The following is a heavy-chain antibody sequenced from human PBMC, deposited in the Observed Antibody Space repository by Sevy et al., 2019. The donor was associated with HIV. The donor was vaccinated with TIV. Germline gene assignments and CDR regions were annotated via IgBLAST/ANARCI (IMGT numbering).Heavy chain of an antibody. Sequence: GGSLRLSCAASGFTFSSYEMNWVRQAPGKGLEWVSYISNSGSNIYYADSVRGRFTISRDTAKNSLYLQMNSLRAEDTAVYYCARGMILEGSWYGMDVWGQGTTVTVSS. CDR3: ARGMILEGSWYGMDV. CDR1: GFTFSSYE. J-gene: IGHJ6*02. CDR2: ISNSGSNI. V-gene: IGHV3-48*03. D-gene: IGHD3-3*01.